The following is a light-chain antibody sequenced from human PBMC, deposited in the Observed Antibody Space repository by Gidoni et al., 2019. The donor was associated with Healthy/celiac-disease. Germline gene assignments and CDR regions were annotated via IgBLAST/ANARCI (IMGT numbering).Light chain of an antibody. Sequence: QSVLTQPPSVSEAPGQRVTISCTGSSSNIGAGYDVHWYQQLPGTAPKLLIYGNSTRPSGVPDRFSGSQSGTSASLAITGLQAEDEADYYCQSYDSSLSGSWVFGGGTKLTVL. CDR1: SSNIGAGYD. J-gene: IGLJ3*02. CDR2: GNS. CDR3: QSYDSSLSGSWV. V-gene: IGLV1-40*01.